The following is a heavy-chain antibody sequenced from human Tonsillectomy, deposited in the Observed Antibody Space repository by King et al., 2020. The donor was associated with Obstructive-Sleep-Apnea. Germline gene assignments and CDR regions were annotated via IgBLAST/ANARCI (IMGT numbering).Heavy chain of an antibody. CDR2: IDPSDSDT. CDR3: AKEYSSSWSNDY. V-gene: IGHV5-10-1*01. D-gene: IGHD6-13*01. J-gene: IGHJ4*02. CDR1: GYSFTSYW. Sequence: VQLVQSGAEVKKPGESLRISCKGSGYSFTSYWISWVRQMPGKGLEYMGRIDPSDSDTNYSPSFQGHVTNTVDKSFNTAYLQWRSLKASDTSMYYCAKEYSSSWSNDYWGQGTLVTVSS.